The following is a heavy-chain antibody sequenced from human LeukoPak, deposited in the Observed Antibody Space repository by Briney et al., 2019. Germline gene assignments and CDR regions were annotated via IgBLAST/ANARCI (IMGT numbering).Heavy chain of an antibody. Sequence: ASVKVSCEASGNTFTSYGISWVRQAPGQGLEWMGWINPNSGGTNYAQKFQGRVTMTRDTSISTAYMELSRLRSDDTAVYYCARDYDYGDWGDYWGQGTLVTVSS. CDR2: INPNSGGT. D-gene: IGHD4-17*01. V-gene: IGHV1-2*02. CDR3: ARDYDYGDWGDY. CDR1: GNTFTSYG. J-gene: IGHJ4*02.